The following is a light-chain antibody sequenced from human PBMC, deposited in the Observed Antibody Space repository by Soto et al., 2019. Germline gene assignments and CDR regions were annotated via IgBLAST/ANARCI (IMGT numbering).Light chain of an antibody. CDR3: QQSYTSPYT. CDR1: QSVLYSSTNENH. CDR2: WAS. J-gene: IGKJ2*01. V-gene: IGKV4-1*01. Sequence: DIVMTQSPDSLAVSLGDRATINCKSSQSVLYSSTNENHLAWYQHKPGQPPKLLIYWASTRESGVPDRFSGSGSGTDFTLTISSLQAEDVAVYYCQQSYTSPYTFGQGTKLEIK.